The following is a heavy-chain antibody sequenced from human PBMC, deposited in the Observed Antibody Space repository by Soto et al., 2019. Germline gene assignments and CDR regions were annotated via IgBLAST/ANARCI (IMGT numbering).Heavy chain of an antibody. CDR3: ARVASSSWYWFDP. CDR1: GGTFSSYA. J-gene: IGHJ5*02. V-gene: IGHV1-69*13. D-gene: IGHD6-13*01. CDR2: IIPIFGTA. Sequence: ASVKVSCKASGGTFSSYAISWVRRAPGQGLEWMGGIIPIFGTANYAQKFQGRVTITADESTSTAYMELSSLRSEDTAVYYCARVASSSWYWFDPWGQGTLVTVSS.